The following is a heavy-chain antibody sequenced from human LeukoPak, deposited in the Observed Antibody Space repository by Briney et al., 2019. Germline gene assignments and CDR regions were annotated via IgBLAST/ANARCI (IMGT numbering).Heavy chain of an antibody. J-gene: IGHJ6*02. D-gene: IGHD6-13*01. CDR1: GGSFSSGTYY. CDR3: ARDSLITAAGLVGMDV. CDR2: IYYSGST. V-gene: IGHV4-61*01. Sequence: SETLSLTCTVSGGSFSSGTYYWSWIRQPPGTGLEWIGYIYYSGSTKYNPSLKSRVTISVDTSKNQFSLKLYSVTAAGTAVYYCARDSLITAAGLVGMDVWGQGTTVTVSS.